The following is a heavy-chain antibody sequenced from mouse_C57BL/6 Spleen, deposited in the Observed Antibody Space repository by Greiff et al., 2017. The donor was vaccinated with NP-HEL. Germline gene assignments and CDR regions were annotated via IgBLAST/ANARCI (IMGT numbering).Heavy chain of an antibody. Sequence: EVKLVESGGGLVKPGGSLKLSCAASGFTFSDYGMHWVRQAPEKGLEWVAYISSGSSTIYYADKVKGRFTISRDNAKNTLFLQMTSLRSEDTAMYYCARGGLRRNYFDYWGQGTTLTVSA. CDR3: ARGGLRRNYFDY. CDR2: ISSGSSTI. J-gene: IGHJ2*01. CDR1: GFTFSDYG. D-gene: IGHD2-4*01. V-gene: IGHV5-17*01.